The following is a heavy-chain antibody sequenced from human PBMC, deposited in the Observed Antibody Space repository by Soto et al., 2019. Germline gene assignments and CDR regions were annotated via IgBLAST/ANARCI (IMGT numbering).Heavy chain of an antibody. J-gene: IGHJ5*02. CDR3: ARDGDIVVVVSHGWFDP. Sequence: QVQLVQSGAEVKKPGASVKVSCKASGYTFTSYGISWVRQAPGQGLEWMGWISAYNGNTNYAQKLQGRVTMTTDTSTSTAYMELRRLRSDDTAVYYCARDGDIVVVVSHGWFDPWGQGTLVTVSS. D-gene: IGHD2-15*01. CDR1: GYTFTSYG. V-gene: IGHV1-18*01. CDR2: ISAYNGNT.